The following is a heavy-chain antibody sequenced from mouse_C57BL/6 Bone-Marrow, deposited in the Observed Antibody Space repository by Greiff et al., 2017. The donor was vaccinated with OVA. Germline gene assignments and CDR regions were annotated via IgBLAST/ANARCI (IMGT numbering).Heavy chain of an antibody. J-gene: IGHJ4*01. CDR2: ISNGGGST. V-gene: IGHV5-12*01. CDR1: GFTFSDFY. CDR3: ARLDAMDY. Sequence: EVQLVESGGGLVQPGGSLKLSCAASGFTFSDFYMYWFRQTPEKRLEWVAYISNGGGSTYYPDTVKGRFTISRDNAKNTLYLQMSRLKSEDTAMYYCARLDAMDYWGQGTSVTVSS.